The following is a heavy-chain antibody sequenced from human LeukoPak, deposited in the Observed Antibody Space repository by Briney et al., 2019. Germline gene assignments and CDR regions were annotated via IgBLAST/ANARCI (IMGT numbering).Heavy chain of an antibody. CDR3: ATPAGYSSGWSPGKYDY. CDR1: GYTLTELS. CDR2: FDPEDGET. D-gene: IGHD6-19*01. J-gene: IGHJ4*02. V-gene: IGHV1-24*01. Sequence: ASVKVSCKVSGYTLTELSMHWVRQAPGKGLEWMGGFDPEDGETIYAQKFQGRVTMTEDTSTDTAYMELSSLRSEDTAVYYCATPAGYSSGWSPGKYDYWGQGTLSPSPQ.